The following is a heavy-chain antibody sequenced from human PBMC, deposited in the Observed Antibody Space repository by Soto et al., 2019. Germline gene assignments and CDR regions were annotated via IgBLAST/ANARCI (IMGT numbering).Heavy chain of an antibody. CDR1: GFTSSSYA. V-gene: IGHV3-30*09. Sequence: PGGSLRLFCAASGFTSSSYAMQWVRQAPGKGLEWVAVISYDGNNKYYAASVKGRFAISRDNSKNTLDLQMNCLRAEDTAVYDCARDAIGFDYWGQGTLVTVSS. J-gene: IGHJ4*02. CDR3: ARDAIGFDY. D-gene: IGHD2-2*01. CDR2: ISYDGNNK.